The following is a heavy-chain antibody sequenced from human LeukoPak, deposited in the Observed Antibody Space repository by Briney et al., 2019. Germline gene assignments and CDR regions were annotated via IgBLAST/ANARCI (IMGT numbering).Heavy chain of an antibody. CDR2: IYYSGST. CDR1: GGSISSSSYY. Sequence: PSETLSLTCTVSGGSISSSSYYWGWIRRPPGKGLEWIGSIYYSGSTYYNPSLKSRVTISVDTSKNQFSLKLSSVTAADTAVYYCARKYYGSGSYYKDINFDYWGQGTLVTVSS. CDR3: ARKYYGSGSYYKDINFDY. V-gene: IGHV4-39*01. J-gene: IGHJ4*02. D-gene: IGHD3-10*01.